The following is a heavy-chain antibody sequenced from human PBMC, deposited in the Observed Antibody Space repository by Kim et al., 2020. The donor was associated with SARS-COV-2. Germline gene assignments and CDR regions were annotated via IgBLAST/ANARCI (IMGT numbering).Heavy chain of an antibody. V-gene: IGHV4-61*01. Sequence: SETLSLTCTVSGGSVSSGSYYWIWIRQPPGKGLEWIGYIYYSGSTNYNPSLKSRVTISVDTSKNQFSLKLSSVTAADTAVYYCARGVTMVWMYYFDYWGQGTLVTVSS. D-gene: IGHD3-10*01. CDR1: GGSVSSGSYY. J-gene: IGHJ4*02. CDR2: IYYSGST. CDR3: ARGVTMVWMYYFDY.